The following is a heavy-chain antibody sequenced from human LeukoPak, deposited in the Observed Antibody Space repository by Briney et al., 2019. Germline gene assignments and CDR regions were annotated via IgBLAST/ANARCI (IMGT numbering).Heavy chain of an antibody. CDR2: IYYSGST. CDR3: ARVSGYDSYYFDY. V-gene: IGHV4-59*11. CDR1: GGSISSHY. D-gene: IGHD5-12*01. Sequence: SETLSLTCSVSGGSISSHYWSWIRQPPGKGLEWIGYIYYSGSTNYNPSLKSRVTISVDASKTQFSLKLSSVTAADTAVYYCARVSGYDSYYFDYWGQGTLDTVSS. J-gene: IGHJ4*02.